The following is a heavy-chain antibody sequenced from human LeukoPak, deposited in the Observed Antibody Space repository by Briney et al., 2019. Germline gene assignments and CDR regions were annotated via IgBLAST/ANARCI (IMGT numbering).Heavy chain of an antibody. CDR3: AKWGGLYYYDSSGYYSDWYFDL. J-gene: IGHJ2*01. CDR1: GFTFSSYA. Sequence: GSLRLSCAASGFTFSSYAMSWVRQAPGKGLEWVSAISGSGGSTYYADSVKGRFTISRDNSKNTLYLQMNSLRAEDTAIYYCAKWGGLYYYDSSGYYSDWYFDLWGRGTLVTVSS. D-gene: IGHD3-22*01. V-gene: IGHV3-23*01. CDR2: ISGSGGST.